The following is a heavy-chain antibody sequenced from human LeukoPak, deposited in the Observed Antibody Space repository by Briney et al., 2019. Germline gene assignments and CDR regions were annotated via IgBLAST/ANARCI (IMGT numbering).Heavy chain of an antibody. Sequence: GGSLRLSCAASGFTVSRNYMSWVRQAPGKGLEWVAVISYDGSKKYYADSVKGRFTISRDNSKNTLYLQLNSLRAEDTAVYYCAKGGVLLWFGDSAFDIWGQGTMVTVSS. CDR1: GFTVSRNY. CDR3: AKGGVLLWFGDSAFDI. J-gene: IGHJ3*02. D-gene: IGHD3-10*01. CDR2: ISYDGSKK. V-gene: IGHV3-30*18.